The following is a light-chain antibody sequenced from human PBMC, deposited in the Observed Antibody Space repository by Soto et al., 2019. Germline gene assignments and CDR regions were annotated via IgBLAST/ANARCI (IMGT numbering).Light chain of an antibody. J-gene: IGKJ1*01. CDR1: QSISSW. CDR3: QQYNIYWT. CDR2: KAS. Sequence: DIQMTQSPSTLSASVGDRVTITCRASQSISSWLAWYQQKPGKAPKLLIYKASSLESGVPSRFSGSGSGTEFTLTISSLQPDDSATYYCQQYNIYWTFGQGTKVEIK. V-gene: IGKV1-5*03.